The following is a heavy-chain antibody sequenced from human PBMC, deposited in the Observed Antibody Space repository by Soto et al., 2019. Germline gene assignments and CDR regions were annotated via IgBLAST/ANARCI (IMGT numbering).Heavy chain of an antibody. CDR3: ARGGVSTRTFDY. J-gene: IGHJ4*02. V-gene: IGHV5-51*07. CDR2: IYPSDSDT. CDR1: GYKCAGYW. Sequence: GEALNRACTGSGYKCAGYWSAWVHQMLGKGLELMGIIYPSDSDTRYRPSFQGQVTISADKSISSAYLQWSSLRASDTVMYYCARGGVSTRTFDYWGQGTPVTVSS. D-gene: IGHD3-3*01.